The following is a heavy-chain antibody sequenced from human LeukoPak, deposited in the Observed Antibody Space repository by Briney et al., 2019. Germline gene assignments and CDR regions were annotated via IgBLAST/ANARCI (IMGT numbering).Heavy chain of an antibody. J-gene: IGHJ3*02. CDR3: AAHGPRFLEWLHQSYDAFDI. D-gene: IGHD3-3*01. Sequence: SETLSLTCAVYGGSFSGYYWSWIRQPPGKGLEWIGSIYHSGGTYYNPSLKSGVTISVATSKNQFALKLSSVPAAVTAVYYCAAHGPRFLEWLHQSYDAFDIWGQGTMVTVSS. CDR1: GGSFSGYY. CDR2: IYHSGGT. V-gene: IGHV4-34*01.